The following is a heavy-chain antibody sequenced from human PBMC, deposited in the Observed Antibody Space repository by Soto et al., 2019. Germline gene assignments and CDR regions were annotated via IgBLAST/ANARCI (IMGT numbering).Heavy chain of an antibody. CDR2: IDYSGST. D-gene: IGHD3-16*01. Sequence: QVQLQESGPGLVKPSQTLSLTCTVSGGSISSGDYYWSWIRQPPGKGLEWIGYIDYSGSTSYNPSLKSRVTRAVHTPKNQLSLKLSSVTAADTAVYYCAKIISRSWFDPWGQGTLVTVSS. J-gene: IGHJ5*02. V-gene: IGHV4-30-4*01. CDR3: AKIISRSWFDP. CDR1: GGSISSGDYY.